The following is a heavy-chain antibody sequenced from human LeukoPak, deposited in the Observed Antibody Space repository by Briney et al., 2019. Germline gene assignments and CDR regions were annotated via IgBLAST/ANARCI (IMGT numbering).Heavy chain of an antibody. CDR1: GFTFSSYW. D-gene: IGHD1-26*01. V-gene: IGHV3-7*01. Sequence: GGSLRLSCAASGFTFSSYWMSWVRQAPGKGLEWVANIKRDGSDQYYVDSVKGRLTISRDNAKYSLYLQMNSLRAEDTAVYYCARDGGVGATWEGFDYWGQGILVTVSS. CDR3: ARDGGVGATWEGFDY. CDR2: IKRDGSDQ. J-gene: IGHJ4*02.